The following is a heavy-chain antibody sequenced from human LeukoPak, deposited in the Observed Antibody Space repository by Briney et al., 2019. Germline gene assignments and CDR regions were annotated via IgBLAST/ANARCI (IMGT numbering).Heavy chain of an antibody. CDR2: MNPNSGNT. CDR3: ARAKPKNMVRGLIMRRESRYYFDY. Sequence: ASVKVSCKASGYTFTSYDINWVRQATGQGLEWMARMNPNSGNTGYAQKFQGRVTITRNTSTSTAYMELSSLRSEDTAVYYCARAKPKNMVRGLIMRRESRYYFDYWGQGTLVTVSS. J-gene: IGHJ4*02. CDR1: GYTFTSYD. D-gene: IGHD3-10*01. V-gene: IGHV1-8*03.